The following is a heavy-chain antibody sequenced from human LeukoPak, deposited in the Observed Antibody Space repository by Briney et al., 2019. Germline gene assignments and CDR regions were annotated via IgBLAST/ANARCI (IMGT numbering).Heavy chain of an antibody. CDR3: ARARYDSSGYYYG. CDR2: IIPIFGTA. Sequence: SVKVSCKASGGTFSSYAISWVRRAPGQGLEWMGRIIPIFGTANYAQKFQGRVTITTDESTSTAYMELSSLRSEDTAVYYCARARYDSSGYYYGWGQGTLVTVSS. D-gene: IGHD3-22*01. CDR1: GGTFSSYA. J-gene: IGHJ4*02. V-gene: IGHV1-69*05.